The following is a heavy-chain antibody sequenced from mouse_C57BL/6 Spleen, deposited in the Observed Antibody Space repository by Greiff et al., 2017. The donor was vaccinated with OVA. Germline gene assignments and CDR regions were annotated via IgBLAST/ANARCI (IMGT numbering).Heavy chain of an antibody. CDR2: ISSGSSTI. D-gene: IGHD1-1*01. V-gene: IGHV5-17*01. J-gene: IGHJ4*01. Sequence: EVKLKESGGGLVKPGGSLKLSCAASGFTFSDYGMHWVRQAPEKGLEWVAYISSGSSTIYYADTVKGRFTISRDNAKNTLFLQMTSLRSEDTAMYYCARKDYGSSYVDYAMDYWGQGTSVTVSS. CDR3: ARKDYGSSYVDYAMDY. CDR1: GFTFSDYG.